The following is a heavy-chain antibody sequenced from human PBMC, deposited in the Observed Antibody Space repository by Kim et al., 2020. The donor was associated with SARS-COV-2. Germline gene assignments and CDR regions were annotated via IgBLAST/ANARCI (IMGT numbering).Heavy chain of an antibody. J-gene: IGHJ4*02. V-gene: IGHV7-4-1*02. Sequence: TYAQGFTGRFVFSLDTSVSTAYLQISSLKAEDTAVYYCARDGSGWYRDYWGQGTLVTVSS. CDR3: ARDGSGWYRDY. D-gene: IGHD6-19*01.